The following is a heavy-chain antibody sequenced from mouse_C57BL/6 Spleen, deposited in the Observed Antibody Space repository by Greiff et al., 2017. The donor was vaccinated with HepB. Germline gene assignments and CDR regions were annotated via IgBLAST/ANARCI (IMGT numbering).Heavy chain of an antibody. CDR2: IYPRSGNT. Sequence: VQGVESGAELARPGASVKLSCKASGYTFTSYGISWVKQRTGQGLEWIGEIYPRSGNTYYNEKFKGKATLTADKSSSTAYMELRSLTSEDSAVYFCARSHDGNYFDYWGQGTTLTVSS. J-gene: IGHJ2*01. CDR1: GYTFTSYG. D-gene: IGHD1-1*01. V-gene: IGHV1-81*01. CDR3: ARSHDGNYFDY.